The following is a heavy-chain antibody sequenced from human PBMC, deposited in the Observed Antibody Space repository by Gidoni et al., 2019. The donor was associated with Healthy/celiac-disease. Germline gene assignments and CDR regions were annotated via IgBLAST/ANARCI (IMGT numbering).Heavy chain of an antibody. D-gene: IGHD3-22*01. Sequence: QLQLVESGGGVVQPGRSLRLSCAASGFTFSRYGMHWVRQAPGKGLEWVAVIWYDGSNKYYADSVKGRFTISRDNSKNTLYLQMNSLRAEDTAVYYCARGMLYYYDSSGSVLDYWGQGTLVTVSS. J-gene: IGHJ4*02. CDR1: GFTFSRYG. CDR3: ARGMLYYYDSSGSVLDY. V-gene: IGHV3-33*01. CDR2: IWYDGSNK.